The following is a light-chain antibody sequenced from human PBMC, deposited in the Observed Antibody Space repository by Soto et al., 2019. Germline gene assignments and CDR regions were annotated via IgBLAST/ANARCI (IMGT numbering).Light chain of an antibody. CDR1: QSVTTF. V-gene: IGKV3-11*01. CDR3: QQRTNWPLT. Sequence: EIVLTQSPVTLSLSPGERATLSCRASQSVTTFLAWYQQKPGQAPRLLIYDASKRTTGIPARFSGSGSGPDFTLIISCPEPEDFAVYYCQQRTNWPLTFGGGNKVEIK. J-gene: IGKJ4*01. CDR2: DAS.